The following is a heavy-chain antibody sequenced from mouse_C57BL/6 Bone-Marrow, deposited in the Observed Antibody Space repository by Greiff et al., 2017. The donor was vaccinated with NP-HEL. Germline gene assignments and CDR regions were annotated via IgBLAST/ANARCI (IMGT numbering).Heavy chain of an antibody. CDR2: IYPRSGNT. D-gene: IGHD2-2*01. CDR3: ARGDYGYGFAY. J-gene: IGHJ3*01. V-gene: IGHV1-81*01. CDR1: GYTFTSYG. Sequence: VQLQQSGAELARPGASVKLSCKASGYTFTSYGISWVKQRPGQGLEWLGVIYPRSGNTYYNEKFKGKATLTADKSSSTAYKELRSLTSEDSAVYFCARGDYGYGFAYWGQGTLVTVSA.